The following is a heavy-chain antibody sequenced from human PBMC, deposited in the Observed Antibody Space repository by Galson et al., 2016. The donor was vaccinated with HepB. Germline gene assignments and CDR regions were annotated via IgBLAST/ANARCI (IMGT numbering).Heavy chain of an antibody. CDR2: ISYDGSNK. V-gene: IGHV3-30*18. CDR3: AKAIEESYYYDSSGEESSGLDP. J-gene: IGHJ5*02. CDR1: GFTFSTYG. D-gene: IGHD3-22*01. Sequence: SLRLSCAASGFTFSTYGMHWVRQAPGKGLEWVAVISYDGSNKYYADSVKGRFTISRDNSKNTLYPQMNSLRAEDTAVYFCAKAIEESYYYDSSGEESSGLDPWGQGTLVTVSS.